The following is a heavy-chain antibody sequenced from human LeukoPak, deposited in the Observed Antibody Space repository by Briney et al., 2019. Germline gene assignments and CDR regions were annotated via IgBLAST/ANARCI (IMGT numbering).Heavy chain of an antibody. CDR1: GFTLSSYW. CDR2: INSDGSST. CDR3: AKDRVAARDYYYYGMDV. J-gene: IGHJ6*02. V-gene: IGHV3-74*01. Sequence: PGGSLRLSCAASGFTLSSYWMPWVRQAPGKGLVWVSRINSDGSSTSYADSVKGRFTISRDNAKNTLYLQMNSLRAEDTAVYYCAKDRVAARDYYYYGMDVWGQGTTVTVSS. D-gene: IGHD6-6*01.